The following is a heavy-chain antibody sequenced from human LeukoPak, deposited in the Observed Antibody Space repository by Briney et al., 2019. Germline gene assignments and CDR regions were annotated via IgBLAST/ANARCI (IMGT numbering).Heavy chain of an antibody. CDR2: ISGSGGST. Sequence: PGRSLRLSCAASGFTFSSYGMSWVRQAPGKGLEWVSAISGSGGSTYYADSVKGRFTISRDNSKNTLYLQMNSLRAEDTAVYYCARAVAGLRHFDYWGQGTLVTVSS. CDR1: GFTFSSYG. J-gene: IGHJ4*02. D-gene: IGHD6-19*01. CDR3: ARAVAGLRHFDY. V-gene: IGHV3-23*01.